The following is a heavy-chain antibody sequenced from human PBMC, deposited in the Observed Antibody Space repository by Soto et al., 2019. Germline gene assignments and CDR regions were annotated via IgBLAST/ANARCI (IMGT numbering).Heavy chain of an antibody. V-gene: IGHV1-8*01. CDR3: ARDGYGGNSGY. J-gene: IGHJ4*02. CDR1: GYTFTSYD. Sequence: ALVKVSCKASGYTFTSYDINWVRQATGQGLEWMGWMNPNSGNTGYAQKFQGRVTITADKSTSTAYMELSSLRSEDTAVYYCARDGYGGNSGYWGQGTLVTVSS. CDR2: MNPNSGNT. D-gene: IGHD2-21*02.